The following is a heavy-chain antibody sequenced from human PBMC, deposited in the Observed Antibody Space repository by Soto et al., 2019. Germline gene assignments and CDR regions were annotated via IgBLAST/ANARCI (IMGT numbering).Heavy chain of an antibody. Sequence: QVQLQESGPGMVKPSQTLSLTCTVSGGPIRSGGYYWSWIRQHPGKGLEWIAYIYYSGSTYYNPSLKSRVTISVDTSKNQFSRKLSSVTAADTAVYYCARGRAGCFWRGRRDNWFDPWGQGTLVTVSS. CDR2: IYYSGST. D-gene: IGHD3-3*01. CDR1: GGPIRSGGYY. CDR3: ARGRAGCFWRGRRDNWFDP. J-gene: IGHJ5*02. V-gene: IGHV4-31*03.